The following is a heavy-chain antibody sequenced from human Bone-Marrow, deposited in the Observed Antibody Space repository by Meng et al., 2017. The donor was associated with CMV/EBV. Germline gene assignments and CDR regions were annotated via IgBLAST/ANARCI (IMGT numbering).Heavy chain of an antibody. CDR3: ARSREHSESYFRDFDY. Sequence: GGSLRLSCVASGFTFTNYWMMWLRQAPGKGLEWVATVNQDGRDEFYLDSVKGRFTISRDNANNSLYLQMSSLRAEDTAVYYCARSREHSESYFRDFDYWVQGTLVTVSS. J-gene: IGHJ4*02. V-gene: IGHV3-7*01. CDR2: VNQDGRDE. CDR1: GFTFTNYW. D-gene: IGHD3-10*01.